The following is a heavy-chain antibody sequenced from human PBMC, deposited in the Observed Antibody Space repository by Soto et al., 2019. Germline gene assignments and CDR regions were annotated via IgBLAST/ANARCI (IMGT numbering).Heavy chain of an antibody. CDR1: GGSFSGYY. V-gene: IGHV4-34*01. J-gene: IGHJ2*01. D-gene: IGHD3-9*01. CDR3: ARESHDILTGPPWVWYFDL. CDR2: INDRGSI. Sequence: QVQLQQWGAGPLRPWETLSLTCGVSGGSFSGYYWAWIRQSPGKGLEWIGEINDRGSINYNPSLKSRVSISVYTSKNHYSLNLRSVTAADTAVYYCARESHDILTGPPWVWYFDLWGRGTLVTVSS.